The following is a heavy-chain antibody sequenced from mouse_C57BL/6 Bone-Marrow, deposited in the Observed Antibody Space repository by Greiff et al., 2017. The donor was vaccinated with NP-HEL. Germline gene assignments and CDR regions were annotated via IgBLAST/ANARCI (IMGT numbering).Heavy chain of an antibody. CDR1: GYTFTSYW. J-gene: IGHJ1*03. V-gene: IGHV1-53*01. CDR3: ARSITTVVATRWYFDV. Sequence: VQLQQPGTELVKPGASVKLSCKASGYTFTSYWMHWVKQRPGQGLEWIGNINPSNGGTNYNEKFKSKATLTVDKSSSTAYMQLSSLTSEDSAVYYCARSITTVVATRWYFDVWGTGTTVTVSS. D-gene: IGHD1-1*01. CDR2: INPSNGGT.